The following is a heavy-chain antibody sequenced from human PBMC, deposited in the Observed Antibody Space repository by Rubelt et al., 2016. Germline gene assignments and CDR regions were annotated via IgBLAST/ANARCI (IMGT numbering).Heavy chain of an antibody. J-gene: IGHJ5*02. CDR1: GFTISSDA. D-gene: IGHD7-27*01. CDR2: ISYDGSKT. Sequence: SLRLSCAASGFTISSDALHWVRQAPGKGLEWVALISYDGSKTYYADFVRGRFTISRDNSENTLSLHVSSLRAEDSAVYYCARDVRNRGWFDPRGQGTLVTVSS. V-gene: IGHV3-30*04. CDR3: ARDVRNRGWFDP.